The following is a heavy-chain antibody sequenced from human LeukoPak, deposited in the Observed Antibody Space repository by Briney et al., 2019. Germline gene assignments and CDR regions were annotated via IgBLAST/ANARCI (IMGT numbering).Heavy chain of an antibody. J-gene: IGHJ4*02. D-gene: IGHD1-1*01. V-gene: IGHV3-23*01. Sequence: PGGSLRLSCAASGFTFSSYAMSWVRQAPGKGLEWVSVLSDSGASTYYADSVKGRFTISRDNSKNTLYLQMNSLRADDTAVYYCANSYAPSLYSTNWYPAYWGQGALVTVSS. CDR3: ANSYAPSLYSTNWYPAY. CDR1: GFTFSSYA. CDR2: LSDSGAST.